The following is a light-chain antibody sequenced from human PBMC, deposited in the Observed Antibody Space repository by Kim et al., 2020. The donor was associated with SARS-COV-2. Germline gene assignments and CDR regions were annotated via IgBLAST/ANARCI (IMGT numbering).Light chain of an antibody. Sequence: SLSPGERATLSCRARQSVSNHLAWYQQKAGQAPRLLIYDTSNRATGIPPRFSGSGSGTDFTLTISSLEPEDFAVYYCQQRSNWPLTFGGGTKLEI. CDR3: QQRSNWPLT. J-gene: IGKJ4*01. CDR1: QSVSNH. CDR2: DTS. V-gene: IGKV3-11*01.